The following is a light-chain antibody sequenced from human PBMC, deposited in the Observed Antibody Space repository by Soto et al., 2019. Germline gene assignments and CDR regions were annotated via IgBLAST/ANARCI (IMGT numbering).Light chain of an antibody. J-gene: IGKJ3*01. Sequence: DIQMTQSPSTLSASVGDRVTITCRASQSITTWVAWYQQKPGKAPKLLIYDASSLESGVPSRFSGSGSGTEFTLTISSLQPDDFATYYCQQYNRYLFTFGPGTKVDIK. CDR3: QQYNRYLFT. CDR2: DAS. CDR1: QSITTW. V-gene: IGKV1-5*01.